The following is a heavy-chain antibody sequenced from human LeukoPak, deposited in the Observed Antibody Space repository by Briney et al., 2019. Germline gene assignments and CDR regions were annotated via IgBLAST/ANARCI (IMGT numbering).Heavy chain of an antibody. CDR1: GDSISSYD. D-gene: IGHD5-12*01. V-gene: IGHV4-59*01. CDR3: ARASSRLGWFDP. J-gene: IGHJ5*02. Sequence: PSETLSLTCTVSGDSISSYDWSWIRQSPGKGLEWIGYMYNTRRTNYNPSLKSRVTISADMSKNHFSLRLSSVTAADTAVYYCARASSRLGWFDPWGQGTLVTVSS. CDR2: MYNTRRT.